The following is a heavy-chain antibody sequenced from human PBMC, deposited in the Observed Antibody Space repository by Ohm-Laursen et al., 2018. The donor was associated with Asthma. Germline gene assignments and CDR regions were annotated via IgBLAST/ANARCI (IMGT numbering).Heavy chain of an antibody. CDR1: GFTFSSYA. V-gene: IGHV3-30-3*01. Sequence: RSLRLSCSASGFTFSSYAMHWVRQAPGKGLEWVAVISYDGSNKYYADSVQGRFTISRDNSKSTLYLQMNSLRAEDTAVYYCARVSGVSRSGGRNEYFDYWGQGTLVTVSS. CDR2: ISYDGSNK. CDR3: ARVSGVSRSGGRNEYFDY. D-gene: IGHD3-10*01. J-gene: IGHJ4*02.